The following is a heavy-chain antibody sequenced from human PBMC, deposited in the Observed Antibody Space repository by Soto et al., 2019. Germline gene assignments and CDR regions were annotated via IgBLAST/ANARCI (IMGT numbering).Heavy chain of an antibody. Sequence: SETLSLTCNVSGGPIKTGAYYWNWLRQPPGKGLEWIGYVFYSGATNYSPSLKGRAAISMDTSKNQFSLSLTSVTAAGTAVYYCARAGFSYGHLLFWGQGIRVTVSS. V-gene: IGHV4-30-4*01. CDR1: GGPIKTGAYY. CDR3: ARAGFSYGHLLF. J-gene: IGHJ4*02. CDR2: VFYSGAT. D-gene: IGHD3-10*01.